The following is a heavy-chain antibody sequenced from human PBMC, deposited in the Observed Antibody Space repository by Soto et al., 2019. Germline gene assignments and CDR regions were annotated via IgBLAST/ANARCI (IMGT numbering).Heavy chain of an antibody. V-gene: IGHV6-1*01. Sequence: QVQLQQSGPGLVKPSQTLSLTCAISGDSVSSNSAAWNWIRQSPSRGLEWLGRAYYRSQWYYDYAVSVRSRITVIPDTSKNQFSLQQNSVTPEDTAVYYCTKQKGDSRTYNGMDVWGQGTTVTVSS. CDR2: AYYRSQWYY. D-gene: IGHD2-21*02. CDR1: GDSVSSNSAA. J-gene: IGHJ6*02. CDR3: TKQKGDSRTYNGMDV.